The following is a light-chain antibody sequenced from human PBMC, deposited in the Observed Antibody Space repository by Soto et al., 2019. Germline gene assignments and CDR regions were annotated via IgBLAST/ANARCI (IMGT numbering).Light chain of an antibody. CDR2: EVS. CDR3: SSYAGSNIVV. V-gene: IGLV2-8*01. Sequence: QSALTHPPSASGSPGQSVTISCTGTSSDVGGYNFVSWYQQHPGKAPKLMIYEVSERPSGVPDRFSGSKSVNTASLTVSGLQAEDEADYYCSSYAGSNIVVFGGGTKLTVL. J-gene: IGLJ2*01. CDR1: SSDVGGYNF.